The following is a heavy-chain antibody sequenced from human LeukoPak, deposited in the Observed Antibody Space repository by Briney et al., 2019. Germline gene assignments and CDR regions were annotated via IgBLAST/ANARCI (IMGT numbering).Heavy chain of an antibody. J-gene: IGHJ3*02. Sequence: ASVKVSCKASGGTFSSYAISWVRQAPGQGLEWMGGIIPIFGTANYAQKFQGRVTITADKSTSTAYMELSSLRSEDTAVYYCVRDLYDSSGYDDAFDIWGQGTMVTVSS. V-gene: IGHV1-69*06. CDR1: GGTFSSYA. CDR2: IIPIFGTA. D-gene: IGHD3-22*01. CDR3: VRDLYDSSGYDDAFDI.